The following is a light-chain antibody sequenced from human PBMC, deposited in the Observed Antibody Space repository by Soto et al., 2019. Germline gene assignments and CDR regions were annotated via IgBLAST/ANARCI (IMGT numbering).Light chain of an antibody. CDR3: QQYNIWPSIT. CDR2: GAS. V-gene: IGKV3-15*01. J-gene: IGKJ5*01. CDR1: QSVSSSY. Sequence: DIVLPQSPATISFSPVSIYPLSLLAIQSVSSSYLAWYQQKPGQAPRLLIYGASTRATSIPARFSGSGSGTEFTLTISSLQSEDFAVYYCQQYNIWPSITFGQGTQLEIK.